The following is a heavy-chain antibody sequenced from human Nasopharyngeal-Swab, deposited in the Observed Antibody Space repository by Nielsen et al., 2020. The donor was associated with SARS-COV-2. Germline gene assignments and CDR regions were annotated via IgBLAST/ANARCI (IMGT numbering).Heavy chain of an antibody. CDR2: IYYSGST. J-gene: IGHJ3*02. Sequence: GSLRLSCTVSGGSISSSSYYWGWIRQPPGKGLEWIGYIYYSGSTNYNPPLKSRVTISVDTSKNQFSLKLSSVTAADTAVYYCATEVGATDAFDIWGQGTMVTVSS. CDR3: ATEVGATDAFDI. V-gene: IGHV4-61*05. D-gene: IGHD1-26*01. CDR1: GGSISSSSYY.